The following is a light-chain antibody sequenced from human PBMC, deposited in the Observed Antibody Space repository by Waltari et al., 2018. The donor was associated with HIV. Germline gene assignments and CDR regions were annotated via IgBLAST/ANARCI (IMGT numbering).Light chain of an antibody. CDR3: CSYAGAYTYV. J-gene: IGLJ1*01. CDR2: EVA. CDR1: SSHIGYFSS. V-gene: IGLV2-11*01. Sequence: QSALTQPRSVSGSPGQSVTLSCPGTSSHIGYFSSFSWYQQYPGKAPKFIIYEVAQRPSGVPDRFTASKSGITASLTISGLQDEDEAHYYCCSYAGAYTYVFGTGTKVTVL.